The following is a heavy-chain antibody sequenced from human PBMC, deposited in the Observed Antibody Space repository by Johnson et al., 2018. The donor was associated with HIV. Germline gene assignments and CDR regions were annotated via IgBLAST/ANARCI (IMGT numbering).Heavy chain of an antibody. Sequence: QVQLVESGGGVVQPGRSLRLSCAASGFSFSNYAMDWVRQAPGKGLEWVALISSDGSNKNYADSVKGRFTISRDNSKNTLYLQMNSLRAEDTAVYYCARDPTTVVAFDAFDIWGQGTMVTVSS. CDR2: ISSDGSNK. V-gene: IGHV3-30*03. J-gene: IGHJ3*02. CDR3: ARDPTTVVAFDAFDI. CDR1: GFSFSNYA. D-gene: IGHD4-23*01.